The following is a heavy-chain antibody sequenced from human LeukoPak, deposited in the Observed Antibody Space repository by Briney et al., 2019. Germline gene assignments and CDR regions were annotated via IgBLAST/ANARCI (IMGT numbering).Heavy chain of an antibody. CDR1: GYTFTGYY. CDR2: INPNSGGT. V-gene: IGHV1-2*02. Sequence: ASVKVSCKASGYTFTGYYMHWVRQAPGQGLEWMGWINPNSGGTNYAQKFQGRVTMTRDTSISTAYMELSRLRSDDTAVYYCAREGPVGESGSPGALDIWGQGTMVTVSS. J-gene: IGHJ3*02. CDR3: AREGPVGESGSPGALDI. D-gene: IGHD3-10*01.